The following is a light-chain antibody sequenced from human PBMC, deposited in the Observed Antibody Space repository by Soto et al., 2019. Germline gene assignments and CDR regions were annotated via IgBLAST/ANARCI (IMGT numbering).Light chain of an antibody. CDR3: HQNYSAPLN. CDR2: AAS. V-gene: IGKV1-39*01. Sequence: DIQMTQSPSSLSASVGDRVTITCQASQSITTYLNWYRQKPGKAPKLLIYAASSLQSGVPSRFSGSGAETEFTLSISSLQPDDFETYFCHQNYSAPLNFGGGTKLYI. J-gene: IGKJ4*01. CDR1: QSITTY.